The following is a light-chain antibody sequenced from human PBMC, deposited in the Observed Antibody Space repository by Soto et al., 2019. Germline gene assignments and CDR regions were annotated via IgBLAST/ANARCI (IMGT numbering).Light chain of an antibody. V-gene: IGKV3-11*01. CDR1: QSVSVY. CDR2: DAS. Sequence: LYKSSCTVSLYQRERATLTCRASQSVSVYLDWYQQKPGQTPRLLISDASNRATGIPARFSGSGSGTDFTLTISSLEPEDFAVHYCHPRQYWPLITFCHGRLLEIK. CDR3: HPRQYWPLIT. J-gene: IGKJ5*01.